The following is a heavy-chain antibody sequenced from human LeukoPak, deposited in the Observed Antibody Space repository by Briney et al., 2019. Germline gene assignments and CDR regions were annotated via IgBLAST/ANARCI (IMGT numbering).Heavy chain of an antibody. CDR1: GFIFSSYG. J-gene: IGHJ6*02. CDR3: AIAGEYYGMDV. CDR2: ISYDGSNK. Sequence: GGSLRLSCAASGFIFSSYGMHWVRQAPGKGLEWVAVISYDGSNKYYADSVKGRFTISRDNSKNTLYLQMNSLRAEDTAVYYCAIAGEYYGMDVWGQGTTVTVSS. V-gene: IGHV3-30*03. D-gene: IGHD3-10*01.